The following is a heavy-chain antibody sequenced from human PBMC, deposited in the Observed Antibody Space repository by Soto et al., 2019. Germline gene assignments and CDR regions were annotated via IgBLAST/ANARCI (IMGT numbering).Heavy chain of an antibody. J-gene: IGHJ5*02. CDR2: IFFNGGA. Sequence: QLHFQESGPGLVKPSETLSLTCTVSGGSLSSADYYWAWIRQPPGKVLEWIGSIFFNGGAYYTASLESRVTISVDTSKKNLPLRLPSVTAADTAVYYCARQERSYFGPGGFDTWGQGALVTVSS. V-gene: IGHV4-39*01. D-gene: IGHD3-10*01. CDR3: ARQERSYFGPGGFDT. CDR1: GGSLSSADYY.